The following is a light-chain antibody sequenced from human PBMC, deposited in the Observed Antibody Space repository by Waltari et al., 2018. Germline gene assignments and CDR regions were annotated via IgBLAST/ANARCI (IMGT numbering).Light chain of an antibody. Sequence: DIQMTQSPSTLSASVGDRVTITCRASQSISSWLAWYQQKPGKAPKLLIYKASSLESGVPSRFSGGGSGTKFTLTISSLQPDVFATYYPKHNNSYLVTFGQGTKGENK. J-gene: IGKJ1*01. CDR1: QSISSW. CDR2: KAS. CDR3: KHNNSYLVT. V-gene: IGKV1-5*03.